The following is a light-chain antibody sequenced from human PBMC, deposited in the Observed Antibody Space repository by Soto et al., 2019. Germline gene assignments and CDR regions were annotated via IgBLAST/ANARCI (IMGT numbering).Light chain of an antibody. CDR1: SGSVSTSYY. Sequence: QTVVTQEPSFSVSPGGTVTLTCGLSSGSVSTSYYPSWYQQTPGQAPRTLIYSTNIRSSGVPDRFSGSILGNKATLTITGAQADDESDYYCVLYMGSGLGVFGGGTKLTVL. CDR3: VLYMGSGLGV. J-gene: IGLJ2*01. V-gene: IGLV8-61*01. CDR2: STN.